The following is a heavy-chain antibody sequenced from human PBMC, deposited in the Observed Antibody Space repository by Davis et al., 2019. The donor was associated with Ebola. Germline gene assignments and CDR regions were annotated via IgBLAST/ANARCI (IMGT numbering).Heavy chain of an antibody. J-gene: IGHJ5*02. D-gene: IGHD5-18*01. CDR3: ARDSSGYSYGLGT. CDR1: GFPFSNYK. CDR2: IWSDTSKT. V-gene: IGHV3-33*01. Sequence: GESLKISCAASGFPFSNYKVHWVRQAPGKGLEWVAVIWSDTSKTDYADSVKGRFTISRDNSKNTLSLQMNTLRVEDTALYYCARDSSGYSYGLGTWGQGTLVIVSS.